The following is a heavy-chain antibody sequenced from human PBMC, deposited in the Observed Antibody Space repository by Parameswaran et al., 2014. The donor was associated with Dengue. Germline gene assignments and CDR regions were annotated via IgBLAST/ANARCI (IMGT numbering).Heavy chain of an antibody. V-gene: IGHV1-3*01. CDR2: INAGNGNT. CDR3: ARQGYCSGGSCRRQSYFDY. Sequence: WVRQAPGQRLEWMGWINAGNGNTKYSQKFQGRVTITRDTSASTAYMELSSLRSEDTAVYYCARQGYCSGGSCRRQSYFDYWGQGTLVTVSS. D-gene: IGHD2-15*01. J-gene: IGHJ4*02.